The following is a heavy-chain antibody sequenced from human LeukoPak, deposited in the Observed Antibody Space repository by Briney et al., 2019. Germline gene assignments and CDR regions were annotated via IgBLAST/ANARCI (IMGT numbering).Heavy chain of an antibody. CDR3: TTGPTGDFDY. Sequence: GGSLRLSCDASGFTFSSYAMNWVRQAPGKGLEWVGRIKSKTDGGTTDYAAPVKGRFTISRDDSKNTLYLQMNSLKTEDTAVYYCTTGPTGDFDYWGQGTLVTVSS. J-gene: IGHJ4*02. V-gene: IGHV3-15*01. D-gene: IGHD7-27*01. CDR2: IKSKTDGGTT. CDR1: GFTFSSYA.